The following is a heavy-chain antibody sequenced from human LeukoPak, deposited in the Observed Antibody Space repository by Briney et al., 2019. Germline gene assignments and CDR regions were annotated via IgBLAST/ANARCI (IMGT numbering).Heavy chain of an antibody. Sequence: SETLSLTCTVSGGSISSYYWSWTRQPAGKGLEWIGRIYTSGSTNYNPSLTSRVTMSVDTSKNQFSLKLSSVTAADTAVYYCIRDLYCSSTSCNDYWGQGTLVTVSS. D-gene: IGHD2-2*01. CDR2: IYTSGST. V-gene: IGHV4-4*07. CDR1: GGSISSYY. J-gene: IGHJ4*02. CDR3: IRDLYCSSTSCNDY.